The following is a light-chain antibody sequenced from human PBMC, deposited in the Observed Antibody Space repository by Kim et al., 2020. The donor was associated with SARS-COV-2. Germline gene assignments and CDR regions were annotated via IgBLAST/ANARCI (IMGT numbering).Light chain of an antibody. J-gene: IGKJ2*01. V-gene: IGKV3-15*01. CDR2: GAS. Sequence: ELVMTQSPATLSVSPGERATLSCRASQSISSDLAWYQQKPGQAPRLLIYGASTRATGIPARFSGRGSGTEFTLTISSLQSEDFALYYCQQYNNWPPYTFGQGTKLEI. CDR3: QQYNNWPPYT. CDR1: QSISSD.